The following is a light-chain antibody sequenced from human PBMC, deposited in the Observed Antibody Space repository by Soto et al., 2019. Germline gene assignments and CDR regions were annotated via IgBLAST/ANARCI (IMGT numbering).Light chain of an antibody. CDR3: QQYGSSPPTWT. Sequence: EIVLTPSPGTPFFCSGEKATPSCRARQMVSTSYLAWYQQKPGQAPRLLIYGASSRATGIPDRFSGSGSGTDFPLTISRLEPEVFAVYYGQQYGSSPPTWTFGQGTKVDIK. CDR1: QMVSTSY. CDR2: GAS. J-gene: IGKJ1*01. V-gene: IGKV3-20*01.